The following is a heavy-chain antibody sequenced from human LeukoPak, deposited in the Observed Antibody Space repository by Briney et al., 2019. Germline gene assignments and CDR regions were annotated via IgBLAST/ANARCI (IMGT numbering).Heavy chain of an antibody. CDR2: ISWNSGSI. CDR1: GFTFDDYA. CDR3: AKSLADDYGDCDFDY. V-gene: IGHV3-9*03. D-gene: IGHD4-17*01. Sequence: TGGSLRLSCAASGFTFDDYAMHWVRQAPGKGLEWVSGISWNSGSIGYADSVKGRFTISRDNAKNSLYLQMNSLRAEDMALYYCAKSLADDYGDCDFDYWGQGTLVTVSS. J-gene: IGHJ4*02.